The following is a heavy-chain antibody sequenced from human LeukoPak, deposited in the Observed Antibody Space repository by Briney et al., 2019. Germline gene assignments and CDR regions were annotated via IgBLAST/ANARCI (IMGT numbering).Heavy chain of an antibody. J-gene: IGHJ4*02. CDR3: ARTTTPHYYGSGSYALGY. CDR2: ISYDGSNK. CDR1: GFTFSSYG. D-gene: IGHD3-10*01. Sequence: GGSLRLSCAASGFTFSSYGMHWVRQAPGKGLEWVAVISYDGSNKYYADSVKGRFTISRDNSKNTLYLQMSSLSAGDTAVYYCARTTTPHYYGSGSYALGYWGQGTLVTVPS. V-gene: IGHV3-30*19.